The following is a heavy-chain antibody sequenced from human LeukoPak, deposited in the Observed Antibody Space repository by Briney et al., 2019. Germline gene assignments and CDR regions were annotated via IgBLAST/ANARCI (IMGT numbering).Heavy chain of an antibody. J-gene: IGHJ3*02. D-gene: IGHD3-22*01. V-gene: IGHV3-48*04. Sequence: GGSLRLSCAASGFTFSSYSMNWVRQAPGKGLEWVSYISTSDSTKYYADSVKGRFTISRDNAKNSLYLQMNSLRAEDTAVYYCARDRDPGYNDSSGYRRVNAFDIWGQGTMVTVSS. CDR2: ISTSDSTK. CDR1: GFTFSSYS. CDR3: ARDRDPGYNDSSGYRRVNAFDI.